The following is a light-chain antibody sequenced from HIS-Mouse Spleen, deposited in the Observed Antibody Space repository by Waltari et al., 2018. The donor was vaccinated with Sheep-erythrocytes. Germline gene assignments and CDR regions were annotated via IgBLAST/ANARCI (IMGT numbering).Light chain of an antibody. CDR1: QSVSSY. CDR2: DAS. V-gene: IGKV3-11*01. Sequence: EIVFTQSTATLSLSLDERATLSCRASQSVSSYLAWYQQKPGQAPRLLIYDASNRATGIPARFSGSGSGTDFTLTISSLEPEDFAVYYCQQRSNWYTFGQGTKLEIK. CDR3: QQRSNWYT. J-gene: IGKJ2*01.